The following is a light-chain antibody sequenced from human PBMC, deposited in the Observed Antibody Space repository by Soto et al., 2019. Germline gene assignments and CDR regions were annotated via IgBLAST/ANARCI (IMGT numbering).Light chain of an antibody. V-gene: IGKV3-11*01. CDR3: QQRSYLFT. CDR1: QSVGSS. CDR2: DAS. Sequence: EIVLTQSPATMSLSPGPRATLSARVSQSVGSSLAWYQQKPGQPPRLLIYDASNRATGIPARFSGSGSGTDFTLTINSLEPEDVAVYYCQQRSYLFTFGGGTKVEI. J-gene: IGKJ4*01.